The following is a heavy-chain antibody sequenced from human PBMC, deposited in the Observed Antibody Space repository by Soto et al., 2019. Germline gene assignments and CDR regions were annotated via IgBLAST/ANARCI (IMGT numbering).Heavy chain of an antibody. V-gene: IGHV1-2*02. D-gene: IGHD3-16*01. J-gene: IGHJ6*02. Sequence: QAQLVQSGAEVKKPGASVKVSCQASGYNFIGYYVFWVRKAPGQGLEWMGWINPKSGATKYAEKFQGTATMTRDTSISTASMELSGLRFDDRAVYYCARDFGPIPAASAMYGMDVWGQGTTVSVSS. CDR3: ARDFGPIPAASAMYGMDV. CDR2: INPKSGAT. CDR1: GYNFIGYY.